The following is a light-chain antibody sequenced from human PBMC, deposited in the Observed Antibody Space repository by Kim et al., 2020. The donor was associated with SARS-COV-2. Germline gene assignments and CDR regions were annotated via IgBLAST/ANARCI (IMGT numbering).Light chain of an antibody. V-gene: IGKV1-5*01. J-gene: IGKJ2*01. CDR3: QQYNSYLYA. CDR2: DAS. Sequence: GDRVTITCRASQSISSWFAWYQQKPGKAPKLLIYDASSLESGVPSRFSGSGSGTEFTLTISSLQPDDFATYYCQQYNSYLYAFGQGTKLEI. CDR1: QSISSW.